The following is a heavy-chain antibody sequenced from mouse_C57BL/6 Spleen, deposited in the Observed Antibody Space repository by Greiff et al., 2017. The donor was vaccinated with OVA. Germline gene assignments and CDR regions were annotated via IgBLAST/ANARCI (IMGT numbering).Heavy chain of an antibody. CDR1: GYTFTSYW. CDR2: IYPDSGST. J-gene: IGHJ3*01. CDR3: AGEDYDVAY. D-gene: IGHD2-4*01. V-gene: IGHV1-64*01. Sequence: QVQLQQSGAELVKPGASVTLSCKASGYTFTSYWMHWVKQRPGQGLEWIGMIYPDSGSTNYNEKFKSKATLTADKSSSTAYMQLSSLTSEDSAFYCFAGEDYDVAYWGQGTLLTVSA.